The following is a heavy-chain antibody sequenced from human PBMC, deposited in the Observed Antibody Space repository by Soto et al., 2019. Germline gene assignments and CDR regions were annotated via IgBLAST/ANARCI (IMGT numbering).Heavy chain of an antibody. Sequence: SETLSLTRAVSGGAISSRGSFWSLIRQSPDKGLEWIGHIYNGGTSYNNPSLTSRVTISVDTSNNQFSLKLGSVSAADTAVYYCARGPSGDKVDYWGQGTLVTVSS. CDR2: IYNGGTS. J-gene: IGHJ4*02. CDR1: GGAISSRGSF. D-gene: IGHD7-27*01. CDR3: ARGPSGDKVDY. V-gene: IGHV4-30-2*05.